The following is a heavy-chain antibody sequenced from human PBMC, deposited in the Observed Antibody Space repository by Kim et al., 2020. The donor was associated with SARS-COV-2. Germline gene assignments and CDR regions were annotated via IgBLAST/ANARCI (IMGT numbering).Heavy chain of an antibody. J-gene: IGHJ6*02. Sequence: ASVKVSCKASGHTFTSYTMHWVRQAPGQRLEWMGWINAGNGNTKYSQKFQGRVSITRDTSASTAYMELSSLRSEDTDVYYCTRDRSPMVENYYYGMDVWGQGTTVTVSS. V-gene: IGHV1-3*01. CDR1: GHTFTSYT. CDR2: INAGNGNT. CDR3: TRDRSPMVENYYYGMDV. D-gene: IGHD3-10*01.